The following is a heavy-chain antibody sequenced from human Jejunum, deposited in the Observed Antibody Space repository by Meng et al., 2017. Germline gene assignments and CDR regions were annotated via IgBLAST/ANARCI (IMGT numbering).Heavy chain of an antibody. CDR1: GFTFSNYA. CDR2: ISANGGSP. CDR3: AKSSGSYNRGTDY. V-gene: IGHV3-23*01. J-gene: IGHJ4*02. Sequence: GESLKISCAASGFTFSNYAMTWVRQAPRKGLEWVSDISANGGSPYYADSVKGRFSISRDNSKNTLYLQMNSLRAEDTAIYYCAKSSGSYNRGTDYWGQGTLVTVSS. D-gene: IGHD1-26*01.